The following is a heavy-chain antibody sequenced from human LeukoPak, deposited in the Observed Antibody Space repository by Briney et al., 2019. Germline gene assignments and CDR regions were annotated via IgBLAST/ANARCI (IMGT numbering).Heavy chain of an antibody. CDR3: ARVAYYYYYYMDV. V-gene: IGHV3-74*01. Sequence: GGSLRLSCAASGFTFSSYSMNWVRQAPGRGLEWVSRINNVGNGASHADSVRGRFTISRDNAKNMLYLQMNSLRAEDTAVYYCARVAYYYYYYMDVWGKGTTVTVSS. CDR2: INNVGNGA. J-gene: IGHJ6*03. CDR1: GFTFSSYS.